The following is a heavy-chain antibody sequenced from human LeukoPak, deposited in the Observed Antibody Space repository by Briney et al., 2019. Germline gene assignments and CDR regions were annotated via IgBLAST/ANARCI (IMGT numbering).Heavy chain of an antibody. CDR1: GFTFSSYS. J-gene: IGHJ4*02. CDR2: ISSSSSTK. V-gene: IGHV3-48*01. Sequence: GGSLRLSCAASGFTFSSYSMNWVRQGPGKRLEWVSYISSSSSTKYYADSVKGRFTISRDNAKNSLYLQMNSLRAEDTAVYYCAREDTSSGYYDYWGQGTLVTVSS. D-gene: IGHD3-22*01. CDR3: AREDTSSGYYDY.